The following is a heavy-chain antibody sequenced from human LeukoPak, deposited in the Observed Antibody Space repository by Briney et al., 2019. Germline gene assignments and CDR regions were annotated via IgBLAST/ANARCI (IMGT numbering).Heavy chain of an antibody. CDR3: ARVEGYYYDSSGYYPY. CDR2: MNPNSGNT. Sequence: GASVKVSFKASGYTFTSYDINWVRQATGQGLEWMGWMNPNSGNTGYAQKFQGRVTMTRNTSISTAYKELSSLRSEDTAVYYCARVEGYYYDSSGYYPYWGQGTLVTVSS. CDR1: GYTFTSYD. V-gene: IGHV1-8*01. D-gene: IGHD3-22*01. J-gene: IGHJ4*02.